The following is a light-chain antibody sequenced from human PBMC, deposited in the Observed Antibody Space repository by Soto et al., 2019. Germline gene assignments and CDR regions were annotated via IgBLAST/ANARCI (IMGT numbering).Light chain of an antibody. V-gene: IGLV2-14*01. J-gene: IGLJ2*01. CDR2: EVS. Sequence: QSALTQPASVSGSPGQSITISCTGTSSDVGGYNYVSWYQQHPGKAPKLMIYEVSNRPSGVSNRFSGSKSGNTASLTITGLQDEDEADYYFSSYRSSSTLVVFGGGTKLTVL. CDR1: SSDVGGYNY. CDR3: SSYRSSSTLVV.